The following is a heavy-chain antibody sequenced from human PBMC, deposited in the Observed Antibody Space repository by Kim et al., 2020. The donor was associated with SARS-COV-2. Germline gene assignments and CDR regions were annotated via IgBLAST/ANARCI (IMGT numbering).Heavy chain of an antibody. Sequence: GGSLRLSCAASGFTFSSYDMHWVRQATGKGLEWVSAIGTAGDTYYPGSVKGRFTISRENAKNSLYLQMNSLRAGDTAVYYCARSKRGDYGSGSYYKLGDAFDIWDRGTMVAVSP. CDR3: ARSKRGDYGSGSYYKLGDAFDI. CDR1: GFTFSSYD. D-gene: IGHD3-10*01. V-gene: IGHV3-13*04. J-gene: IGHJ3*02. CDR2: IGTAGDT.